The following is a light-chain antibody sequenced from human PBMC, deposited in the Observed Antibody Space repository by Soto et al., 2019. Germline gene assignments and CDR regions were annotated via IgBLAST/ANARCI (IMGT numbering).Light chain of an antibody. J-gene: IGKJ2*01. CDR3: QQSYSTPPYT. V-gene: IGKV1-39*01. Sequence: DIQLTQSPSSLYASAGDRVTLTCRASQSISRFLNWYQQKPGQAPKLLILAASTLQSGVPGRFSGSGSGTDFTLTISSLQPEDFATYYCQQSYSTPPYTFGQGTKLEI. CDR1: QSISRF. CDR2: AAS.